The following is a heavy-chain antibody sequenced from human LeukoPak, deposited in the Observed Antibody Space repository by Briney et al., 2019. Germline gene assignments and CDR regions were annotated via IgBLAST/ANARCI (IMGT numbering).Heavy chain of an antibody. Sequence: SETLSLTCTVSGGSISSYFWSWIRQPAGKGLEWIGRFYSSGSTNYNPSLKSRLIISVDMSKNQFSLKLRSVSVADTAVYYCARLAPGNYDILTGDPKVVFDYWGQGALVTVSS. CDR2: FYSSGST. J-gene: IGHJ4*02. V-gene: IGHV4-4*07. D-gene: IGHD3-9*01. CDR3: ARLAPGNYDILTGDPKVVFDY. CDR1: GGSISSYF.